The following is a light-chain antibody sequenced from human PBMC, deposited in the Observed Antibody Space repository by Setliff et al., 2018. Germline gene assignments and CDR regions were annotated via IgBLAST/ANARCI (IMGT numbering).Light chain of an antibody. V-gene: IGLV2-14*01. CDR1: SSDVGAYSH. Sequence: QSALAHPASVSGSPGQSITISCAGTSSDVGAYSHVSWYQQYPGKAPRLMISEVSNRPSGVSYRFSGSKSGNTASLTISGLQAEDEADYYCMSYTTIRTYVFGTGTKVTVL. CDR2: EVS. CDR3: MSYTTIRTYV. J-gene: IGLJ1*01.